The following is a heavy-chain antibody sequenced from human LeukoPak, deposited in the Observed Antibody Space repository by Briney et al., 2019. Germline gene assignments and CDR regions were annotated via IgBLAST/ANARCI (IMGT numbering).Heavy chain of an antibody. Sequence: GGSLRLSCAASGFTFSSYAMSWVRQAPGKGLEWVSAISGSGGSTYYADSVKGRFTISRDNSKNTLYLQMNSLRAEDTAVYYCAKFEDSSSYYYYYYMDVWGKGTTVTVSS. D-gene: IGHD6-6*01. CDR1: GFTFSSYA. J-gene: IGHJ6*03. CDR3: AKFEDSSSYYYYYYMDV. V-gene: IGHV3-23*01. CDR2: ISGSGGST.